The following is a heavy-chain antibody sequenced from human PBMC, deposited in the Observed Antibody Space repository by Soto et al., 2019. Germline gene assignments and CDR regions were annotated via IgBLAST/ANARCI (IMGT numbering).Heavy chain of an antibody. CDR2: FDPEDGET. V-gene: IGHV1-24*01. J-gene: IGHJ4*02. Sequence: ASVKVSCKVSGYTLTELSMHWVRQAPGKGLEWMGGFDPEDGETIYAQKFQGRVTMTEDTSTDTAYMELSSPRSEDTAVYYCATATMVRGVIIFRSLDLYFDYWGQGTLVTVS. CDR1: GYTLTELS. D-gene: IGHD3-10*01. CDR3: ATATMVRGVIIFRSLDLYFDY.